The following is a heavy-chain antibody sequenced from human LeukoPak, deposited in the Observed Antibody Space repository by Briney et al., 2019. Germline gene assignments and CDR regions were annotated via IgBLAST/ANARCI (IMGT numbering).Heavy chain of an antibody. CDR2: IWYDGSDK. V-gene: IGHV3-33*01. Sequence: GGSLRLSCAASGFTFSSYGMHWVRQAPGKGLEWVAVIWYDGSDKYYADSVKGRFTISRDNSKNTLYMQMNSLRAGDTAVYYCARDRGATSEDAFDIWGQGTRVTVSS. CDR3: ARDRGATSEDAFDI. J-gene: IGHJ3*02. D-gene: IGHD1-26*01. CDR1: GFTFSSYG.